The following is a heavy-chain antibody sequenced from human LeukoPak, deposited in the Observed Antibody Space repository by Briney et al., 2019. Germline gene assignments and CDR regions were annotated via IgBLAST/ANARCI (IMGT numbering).Heavy chain of an antibody. J-gene: IGHJ4*02. Sequence: ASVTVSCKASGGTFSSYAISWVRQAPGQGLEWMGGIIPIFGTANYAQKFQGRVTITADESTSTAYMELSSLRSEDTAVYYCARLDYSGSYYFDYWGQGTLVTVSS. CDR2: IIPIFGTA. V-gene: IGHV1-69*13. D-gene: IGHD1-26*01. CDR3: ARLDYSGSYYFDY. CDR1: GGTFSSYA.